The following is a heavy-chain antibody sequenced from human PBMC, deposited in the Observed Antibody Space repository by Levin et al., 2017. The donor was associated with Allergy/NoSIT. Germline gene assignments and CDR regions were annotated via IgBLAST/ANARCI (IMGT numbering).Heavy chain of an antibody. CDR3: AKGPLDT. V-gene: IGHV3-30*18. CDR1: GDSVSSYY. J-gene: IGHJ5*02. Sequence: LSLTCTVSGDSVSSYYWSWVRQAPGKGLEWVALISSDVTYTYYADSVKGRFTISRDNSKSTLYLQMNSLRPEDTGVYYCAKGPLDTWGQGTLVTVSS. D-gene: IGHD2-2*03. CDR2: ISSDVTYT.